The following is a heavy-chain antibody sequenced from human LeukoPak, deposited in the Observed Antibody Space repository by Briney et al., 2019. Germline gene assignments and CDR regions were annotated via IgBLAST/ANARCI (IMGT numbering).Heavy chain of an antibody. CDR3: ASDLTGYSDY. CDR2: INTDGSIT. CDR1: GFTFSNDW. D-gene: IGHD1-14*01. V-gene: IGHV3-74*01. Sequence: GGSLRLSCAASGFTFSNDWIHWVRQAPGKGLVWVSRINTDGSITSYADSVKGRFTISRDNAKSTLYLQMNSLRAEDTAVYYCASDLTGYSDYWGQGTLVTVSS. J-gene: IGHJ4*02.